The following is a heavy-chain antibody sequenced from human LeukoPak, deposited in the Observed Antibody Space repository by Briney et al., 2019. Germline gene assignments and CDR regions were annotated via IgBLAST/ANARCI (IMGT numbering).Heavy chain of an antibody. CDR1: GGSFSGYY. Sequence: SETLSLTCAVYGGSFSGYYWSWIRQPPGKGLEWIGEINHSGSTNYNPSLKSRVTISVDTSKNQFSLKLSSVTAADTAVYYCARTSWGIVYWGQGTLVTVSS. CDR2: INHSGST. V-gene: IGHV4-34*01. J-gene: IGHJ4*02. CDR3: ARTSWGIVY. D-gene: IGHD7-27*01.